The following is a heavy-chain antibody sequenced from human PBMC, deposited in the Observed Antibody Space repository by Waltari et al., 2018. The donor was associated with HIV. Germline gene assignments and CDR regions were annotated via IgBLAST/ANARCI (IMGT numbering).Heavy chain of an antibody. V-gene: IGHV3-7*01. CDR2: IKQDGSEK. Sequence: EVQLVESGGGLVQPGGSLSLSCAASGFTFRSYWMSWVRQAPGKGLECVANIKQDGSEKSYVDSVKGRFTISRDNAKNSLYLQMNNLRAEDTAVYYCARLRGGYDFDYWGQGTLVTVSS. D-gene: IGHD5-12*01. CDR1: GFTFRSYW. CDR3: ARLRGGYDFDY. J-gene: IGHJ4*02.